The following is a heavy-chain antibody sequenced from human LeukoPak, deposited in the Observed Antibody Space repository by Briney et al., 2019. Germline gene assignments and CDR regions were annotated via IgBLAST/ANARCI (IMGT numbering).Heavy chain of an antibody. CDR1: GIAFSTYA. V-gene: IGHV3-23*01. Sequence: PGGSLRLSCAASGIAFSTYAMSWVRQAPGKGLEWVSVVSESGEITHYADSVKGRFTISRDNSKNTVYLQMNSLRAKDSAVYYCAKDTAQGYTYGTIEQDYWGQGTRVTVSS. D-gene: IGHD5-18*01. J-gene: IGHJ4*02. CDR3: AKDTAQGYTYGTIEQDY. CDR2: VSESGEIT.